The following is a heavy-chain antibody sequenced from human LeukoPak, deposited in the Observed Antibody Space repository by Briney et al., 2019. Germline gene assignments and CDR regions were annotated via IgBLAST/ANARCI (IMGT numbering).Heavy chain of an antibody. D-gene: IGHD3-22*01. J-gene: IGHJ3*02. V-gene: IGHV3-7*03. CDR1: GFIFTNYA. CDR2: IKQDGSEK. CDR3: ARAEYYDSSGYYFGVDAFDI. Sequence: GGSLRLSCAASGFIFTNYAMSWVRQAPGKGLEWVANIKQDGSEKYYVDSVKGRFTISRDNAKNSLYLQMNSLRAEDTAVYYCARAEYYDSSGYYFGVDAFDIWGQGTMVTVSS.